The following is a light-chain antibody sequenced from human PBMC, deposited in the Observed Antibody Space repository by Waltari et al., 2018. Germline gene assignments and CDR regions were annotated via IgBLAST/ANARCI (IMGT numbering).Light chain of an antibody. J-gene: IGKJ1*01. CDR1: QSISNN. CDR2: ATS. V-gene: IGKV1-39*01. Sequence: DIQMTQSPSSLSASVGDRVTITFRASQSISNNLNWYQQKPGKAPKLLIYATSVLQSGVPSRFSGRGSGTDFTLTISILQPEDFATYYCQQTYSTWTFDQGTAVEIK. CDR3: QQTYSTWT.